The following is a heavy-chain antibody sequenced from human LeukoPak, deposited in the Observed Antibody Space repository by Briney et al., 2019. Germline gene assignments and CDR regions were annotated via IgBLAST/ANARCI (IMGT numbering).Heavy chain of an antibody. D-gene: IGHD2-2*01. CDR3: AKVSGPVYQLLPEFDY. CDR2: ISGSGGST. V-gene: IGHV3-23*01. J-gene: IGHJ4*02. Sequence: RGSLRLSCAASGFTFSSYAMSWVRQAPGKGLEWVSAISGSGGSTYYADSVKGRFTISRDNSKNTLYLQMNSLRAEDTAVYYCAKVSGPVYQLLPEFDYWGQGTLVTVSS. CDR1: GFTFSSYA.